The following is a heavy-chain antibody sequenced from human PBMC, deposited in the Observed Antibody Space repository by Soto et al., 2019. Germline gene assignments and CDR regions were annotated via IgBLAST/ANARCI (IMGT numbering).Heavy chain of an antibody. Sequence: QVQLVESGGGVVQPARSLRLSCAASGFTFSNHGMHWVRQAPGKGLEWVAVIWFDGKGIYYAHSVKGRFTISRDNSRNTLYRQMNSLRAEDTAVYYCAREDYYDAGSHPSAGRGVWGQGTTVTVSS. CDR1: GFTFSNHG. D-gene: IGHD3-10*01. V-gene: IGHV3-33*01. CDR3: AREDYYDAGSHPSAGRGV. CDR2: IWFDGKGI. J-gene: IGHJ6*02.